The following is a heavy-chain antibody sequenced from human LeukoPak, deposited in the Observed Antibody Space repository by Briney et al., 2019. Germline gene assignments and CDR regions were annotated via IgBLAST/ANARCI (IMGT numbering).Heavy chain of an antibody. CDR2: ISHVGVT. CDR1: GDSITSYPYW. V-gene: IGHV4-4*02. CDR3: ARAPPWALDY. J-gene: IGHJ4*02. Sequence: SETLSLTCAVSGDSITSYPYWWTWVRQPPGKGLEWIGEISHVGVTKYSPSLQSRVTIAADTSRNQVSLMLTSVTAADTAVYSCARAPPWALDYWGPGTLASVSS. D-gene: IGHD7-27*01.